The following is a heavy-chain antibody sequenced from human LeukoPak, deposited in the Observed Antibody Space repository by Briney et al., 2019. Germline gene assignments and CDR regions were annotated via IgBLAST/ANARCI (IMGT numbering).Heavy chain of an antibody. CDR2: IYYSGST. CDR1: GGSISSSSYY. Sequence: SETLSLTCTVSGGSISSSSYYWGWIRQPPGKGLEWIGSIYYSGSTYYNPSLKSRVTISVDTSKNQFSLKLSSVTAADTAVYYCARSIRITGTTSFDYWGQGTLVTVSS. J-gene: IGHJ4*02. CDR3: ARSIRITGTTSFDY. D-gene: IGHD1-7*01. V-gene: IGHV4-39*01.